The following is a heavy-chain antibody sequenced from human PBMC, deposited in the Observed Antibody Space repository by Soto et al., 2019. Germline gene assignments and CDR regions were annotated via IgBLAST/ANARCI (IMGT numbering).Heavy chain of an antibody. CDR3: AGVELDPLDY. CDR1: GYTFTSYA. D-gene: IGHD3-10*01. J-gene: IGHJ4*02. Sequence: QVQLVQSGAEVKKPGASVKVYCKASGYTFTSYAITWVRQATGQGLEWMGWISAYNGNTNYAQKLPGRVTTTTDTSTSTAYMELMSVRSDDTAVYYCAGVELDPLDYWGQGTLVTVSS. V-gene: IGHV1-18*04. CDR2: ISAYNGNT.